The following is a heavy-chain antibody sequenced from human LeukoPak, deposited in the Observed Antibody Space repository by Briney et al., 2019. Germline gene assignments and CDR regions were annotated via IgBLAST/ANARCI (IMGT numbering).Heavy chain of an antibody. Sequence: PSETLSLTCTVSGGSISSYYWSWIRQPPGKGLEWIGYIYYSGSTNYNPSLKSRVTISVDTSKNQFSLKLSSVTAADTAVYYCAREYSNYLNNWFDPWGQGTLVTVSS. CDR3: AREYSNYLNNWFDP. CDR2: IYYSGST. CDR1: GGSISSYY. V-gene: IGHV4-59*01. J-gene: IGHJ5*02. D-gene: IGHD4-11*01.